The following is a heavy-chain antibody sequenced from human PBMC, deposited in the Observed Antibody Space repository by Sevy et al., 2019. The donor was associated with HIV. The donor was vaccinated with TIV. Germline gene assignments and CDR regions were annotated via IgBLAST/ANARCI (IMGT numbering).Heavy chain of an antibody. CDR3: ARDDGNYYFHY. CDR1: GFTFSKYW. D-gene: IGHD1-7*01. V-gene: IGHV3-7*01. CDR2: IKQDAGQK. J-gene: IGHJ4*02. Sequence: GGSLRLSCAASGFTFSKYWMGWVRQAPGKGLEWVANIKQDAGQKYYVDSVKGRFTISRDNAKNSLYLQMNSLRAEDTAVYFCARDDGNYYFHYWGQRTLVTVPS.